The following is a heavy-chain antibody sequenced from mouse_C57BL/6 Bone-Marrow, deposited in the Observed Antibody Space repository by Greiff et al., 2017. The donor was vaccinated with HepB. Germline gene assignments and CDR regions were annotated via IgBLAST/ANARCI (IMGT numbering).Heavy chain of an antibody. V-gene: IGHV5-4*03. Sequence: EVKLMESGGGLVKPGGSLKLSCAASGFTFSSYAMSWVRQTPEKRLEWVATISDGGSYTYYPDNVKGRFTISRDNAKNNLYLQMSHLKSEDTAMYYCARGDGSSSFYYFDYWGQGTTLTVSS. D-gene: IGHD1-1*01. CDR2: ISDGGSYT. CDR1: GFTFSSYA. CDR3: ARGDGSSSFYYFDY. J-gene: IGHJ2*01.